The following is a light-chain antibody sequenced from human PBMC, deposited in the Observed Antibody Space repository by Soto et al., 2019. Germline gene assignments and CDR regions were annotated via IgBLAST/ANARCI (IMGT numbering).Light chain of an antibody. V-gene: IGLV2-14*01. J-gene: IGLJ1*01. CDR2: EVT. CDR3: SSCTSFTTYV. Sequence: LTQPASVSGSPGQSITISCTGTSSDIGGYDYVSWYQQYPGKAPKLIIYEVTNRPSGVSNRFSGSKSGNTASLTISGLQAEDEADYFCSSCTSFTTYVLGPGTKVTVL. CDR1: SSDIGGYDY.